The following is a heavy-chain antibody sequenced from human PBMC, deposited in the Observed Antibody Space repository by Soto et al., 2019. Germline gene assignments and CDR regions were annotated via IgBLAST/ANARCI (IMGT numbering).Heavy chain of an antibody. CDR3: AREGSYSAYNFSHGIQLWSFDF. Sequence: PSDSAFLTATVAAGSINTFYWRWLRQPAGGELVCIGRIFSSGSTSFNPSLESRVAMSVDTSKNHFSLNLSSVTAADMAVYYCAREGSYSAYNFSHGIQLWSFDFWGQGALVTVSS. V-gene: IGHV4-4*07. CDR2: IFSSGST. D-gene: IGHD5-12*01. CDR1: AGSINTFY. J-gene: IGHJ4*02.